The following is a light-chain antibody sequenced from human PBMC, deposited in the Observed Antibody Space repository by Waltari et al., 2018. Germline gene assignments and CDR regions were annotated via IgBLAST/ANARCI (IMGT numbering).Light chain of an antibody. CDR3: HSRDASGVGGS. CDR1: SLRSYY. J-gene: IGLJ2*01. V-gene: IGLV3-19*01. CDR2: DKN. Sequence: SSELTQDPAVSVAMGKTVRITCQGGSLRSYYASWYQQRPGQAPRLVMYDKNNRPSGVPDRFSGSSSHNTASLTITGAQAEDEASYYCHSRDASGVGGSFGGGTKLTVL.